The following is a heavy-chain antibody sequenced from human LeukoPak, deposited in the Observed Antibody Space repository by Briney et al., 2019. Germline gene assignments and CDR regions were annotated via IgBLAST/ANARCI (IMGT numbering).Heavy chain of an antibody. D-gene: IGHD5-12*01. J-gene: IGHJ6*03. CDR2: INPKSGGT. Sequence: GASVKVSCKASGYTFTGYYMHWVRQAPGQGLEWMGWINPKSGGTNYAQKFQGRVTMTRDTSISTAYMELSRLRSDDTAVYYCARDGQLRPTGYFYYYMDVWGKGTTVTISS. CDR1: GYTFTGYY. V-gene: IGHV1-2*02. CDR3: ARDGQLRPTGYFYYYMDV.